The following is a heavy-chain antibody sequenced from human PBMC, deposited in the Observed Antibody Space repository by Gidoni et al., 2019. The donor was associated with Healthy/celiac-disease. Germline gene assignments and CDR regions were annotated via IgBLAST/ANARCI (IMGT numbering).Heavy chain of an antibody. V-gene: IGHV3-7*01. D-gene: IGHD6-6*01. CDR2: RKQEGSEK. J-gene: IGHJ4*02. CDR3: ARETSIAARGAFDY. Sequence: EVQLVESGGGLVQPGGSLRLSCAASGFTFSGYWMSWVRQVPGKGLEWVDNRKQEGSEKYYVDAVKGRFTISRDNAKNSLYLQMNSLRAEDTAVYYCARETSIAARGAFDYWGQGTLVTVSS. CDR1: GFTFSGYW.